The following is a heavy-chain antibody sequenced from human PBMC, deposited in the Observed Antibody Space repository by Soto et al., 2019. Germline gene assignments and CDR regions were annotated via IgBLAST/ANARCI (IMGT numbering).Heavy chain of an antibody. D-gene: IGHD2-15*01. CDR2: ISAYNGNT. J-gene: IGHJ3*02. CDR3: ARDGVGAAVGAFDI. CDR1: GYTFTSYG. Sequence: ASVKVSCKASGYTFTSYGISWVRQAPGQGLEGMGWISAYNGNTNYAQKLQGRVTMTSDTSTSTAYMELRSLRSDDTAVYYGARDGVGAAVGAFDIWGQGTMVTVSS. V-gene: IGHV1-18*01.